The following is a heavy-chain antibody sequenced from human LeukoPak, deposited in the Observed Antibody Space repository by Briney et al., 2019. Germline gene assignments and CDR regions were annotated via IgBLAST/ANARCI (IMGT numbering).Heavy chain of an antibody. D-gene: IGHD3-3*01. J-gene: IGHJ4*02. CDR3: ATVKFLEWLPD. CDR2: ISTRGTTI. Sequence: GGSLRLSCAASGFTFSDYYMSWIRQAPGKGLEWISYISTRGTTIYYADSVKGRFTISRDNAKNSLFLQMNSLTTEDTAVYYCATVKFLEWLPDWGQGTLVAVS. CDR1: GFTFSDYY. V-gene: IGHV3-11*04.